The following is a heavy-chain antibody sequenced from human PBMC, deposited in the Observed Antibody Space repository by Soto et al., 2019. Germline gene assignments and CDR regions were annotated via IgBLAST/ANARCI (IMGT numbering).Heavy chain of an antibody. CDR3: AREAYCGGDCSPLDYYYYGMDV. D-gene: IGHD2-21*02. CDR1: GGSISSGGYY. J-gene: IGHJ6*02. CDR2: IYYSGST. V-gene: IGHV4-31*03. Sequence: SETLSLTCTVSGGSISSGGYYWSWIRQHPGKGLEWIGYIYYSGSTYYNPSLKSRVTISVDTSKNQFSLKLSSVTAADTAVYFCAREAYCGGDCSPLDYYYYGMDVWGQGTTVTVSS.